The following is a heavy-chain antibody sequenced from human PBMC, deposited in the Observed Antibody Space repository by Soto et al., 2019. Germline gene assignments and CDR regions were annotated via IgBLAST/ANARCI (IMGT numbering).Heavy chain of an antibody. D-gene: IGHD6-19*01. CDR3: GREPVDGVPGDY. V-gene: IGHV1-3*01. CDR1: GYAFTAHS. J-gene: IGHJ4*02. CDR2: IIVSHDRP. Sequence: VQLVQSGTEVKEPGASVRVSCKASGYAFTAHSLHWARQAPGQGLEWMGWIIVSHDRPRYSPKFQGRRTFETDRIGTTASMHLTRLTPEYTAVYFCGREPVDGVPGDYWGQGTPVVVSS.